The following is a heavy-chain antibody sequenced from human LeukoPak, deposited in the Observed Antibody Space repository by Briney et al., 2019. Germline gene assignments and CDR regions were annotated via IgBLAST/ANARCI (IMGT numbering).Heavy chain of an antibody. V-gene: IGHV1-46*01. CDR2: IDSRDGNA. CDR1: GYTFSNFL. CDR3: TRADDQDFDH. Sequence: ASVKVSCKASGYTFSNFLMHWVRQGPGQGLEWMGIIDSRDGNATYAQRFQGRLTMTRDTSTSTVYMELSSLTSDDTALYFCTRADDQDFDHWGQGTLVTVSS. D-gene: IGHD3-3*01. J-gene: IGHJ4*02.